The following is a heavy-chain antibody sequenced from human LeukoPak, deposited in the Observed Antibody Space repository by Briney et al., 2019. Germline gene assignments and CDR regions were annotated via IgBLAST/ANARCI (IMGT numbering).Heavy chain of an antibody. Sequence: GGTLRLSCAASGFTFSSHGMNWVRQAPGKGLEWVSGSSSIGGRTYYADSVKGRFTVTRDNSRNTLHLQMNSLRVEDTGVYYCAKDDAWGRFYHWGQGTLVTVSS. J-gene: IGHJ1*01. CDR1: GFTFSSHG. CDR2: SSSIGGRT. V-gene: IGHV3-23*01. D-gene: IGHD3-16*01. CDR3: AKDDAWGRFYH.